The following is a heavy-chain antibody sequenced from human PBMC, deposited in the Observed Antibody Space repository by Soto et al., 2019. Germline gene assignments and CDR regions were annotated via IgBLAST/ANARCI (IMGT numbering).Heavy chain of an antibody. CDR2: ISSSSSYI. J-gene: IGHJ3*02. CDR3: AREGLGYCSGGSCYSTLSDAFDI. CDR1: GFTFSSYS. Sequence: EVQLVESGGGLVKPGGSLRLSCAASGFTFSSYSMNWVRQAPGKGLEWVSSISSSSSYIYYADSVKGRFTISRDNAKNSLYLQMNSQRAEDTAVYYCAREGLGYCSGGSCYSTLSDAFDIWGQGTMVTVSS. D-gene: IGHD2-15*01. V-gene: IGHV3-21*01.